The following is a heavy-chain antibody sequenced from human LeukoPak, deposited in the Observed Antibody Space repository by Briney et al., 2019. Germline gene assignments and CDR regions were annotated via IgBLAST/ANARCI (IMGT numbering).Heavy chain of an antibody. CDR2: ISYDGSNK. V-gene: IGHV3-30*18. CDR1: GFTFSSYG. J-gene: IGHJ5*02. Sequence: PGGSLRLSCAASGFTFSSYGMHWVRQAPGKGLEWVAVISYDGSNKYYADSVKGRFTISRDNSKNTLYLQMNSLRAEDTAVYYCAKDNQRVAVVTENWFDPWGQGTLVTVSS. D-gene: IGHD2-21*02. CDR3: AKDNQRVAVVTENWFDP.